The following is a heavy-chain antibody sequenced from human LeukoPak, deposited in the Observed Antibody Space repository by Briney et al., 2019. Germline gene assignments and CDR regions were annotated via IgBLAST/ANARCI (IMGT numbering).Heavy chain of an antibody. CDR3: ASGGSSSWYRWFDP. CDR1: GGSISSSSYY. V-gene: IGHV4-39*01. J-gene: IGHJ5*02. D-gene: IGHD6-13*01. Sequence: SETLSLTCTVSGGSISSSSYYWGWIRQPPGKGLEWIGDISYSGSTYYNPSLKSRVTISVDASKNQFSLKLSSVTATDTAVYYCASGGSSSWYRWFDPWGQGTLVTVSS. CDR2: ISYSGST.